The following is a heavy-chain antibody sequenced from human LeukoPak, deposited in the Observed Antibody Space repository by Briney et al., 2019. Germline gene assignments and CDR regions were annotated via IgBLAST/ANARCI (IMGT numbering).Heavy chain of an antibody. CDR2: ISARGDNS. D-gene: IGHD3-10*01. Sequence: QTGGSLRLSCAASGFSFSTYTMAWVRQAPGQGLEWVSAISARGDNSWYADSVKGRFTISRDNSKNTLYQQMNNLRAEDTAIYYCANRNYYLDYWGQGTLVTVSS. V-gene: IGHV3-23*01. J-gene: IGHJ4*02. CDR3: ANRNYYLDY. CDR1: GFSFSTYT.